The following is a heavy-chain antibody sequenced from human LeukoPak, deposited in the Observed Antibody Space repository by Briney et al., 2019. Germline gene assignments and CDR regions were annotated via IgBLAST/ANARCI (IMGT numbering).Heavy chain of an antibody. CDR2: ISSSGSTI. Sequence: GGSLRLSCAASGFTFSDYYMSWIRQTPGKGLEWVSYISSSGSTIHYADSVKGRFTISRDNAKNSLYLQMNSLRIEDTAVYYCAKEFLERLHLDYWGQGTLVSVSS. V-gene: IGHV3-11*04. J-gene: IGHJ4*02. CDR3: AKEFLERLHLDY. CDR1: GFTFSDYY. D-gene: IGHD3-3*01.